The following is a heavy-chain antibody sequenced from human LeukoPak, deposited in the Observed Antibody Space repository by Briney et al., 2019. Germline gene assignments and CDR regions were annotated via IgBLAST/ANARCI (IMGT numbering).Heavy chain of an antibody. V-gene: IGHV3-30*02. CDR1: GFTFSRFG. CDR2: IWYDGSNQ. CDR3: VKDMVRGVRTPFDY. Sequence: GGSLRLSCEASGFTFSRFGMHWVRQAPGKGLEWVAVIWYDGSNQDYADSVKGRFTISRDDSKNTLYLQMSSLRAEDTAVYYCVKDMVRGVRTPFDYWGQGTLVTVSS. J-gene: IGHJ4*02. D-gene: IGHD3-10*01.